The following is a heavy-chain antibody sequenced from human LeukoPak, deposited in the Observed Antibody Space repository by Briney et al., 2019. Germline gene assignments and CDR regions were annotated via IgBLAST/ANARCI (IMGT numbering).Heavy chain of an antibody. CDR1: GGTFSSYA. CDR3: ARDHDYGGNSGFDY. Sequence: ASVKVSCKASGGTFSSYAISWVRQAPGQGLEWMGRIIPILGIAYYAQKFQGRVTITADKSTSTAYMELSSLRSEDTAVYYCARDHDYGGNSGFDYWGQGTLVTVSS. CDR2: IIPILGIA. D-gene: IGHD4-23*01. J-gene: IGHJ4*02. V-gene: IGHV1-69*04.